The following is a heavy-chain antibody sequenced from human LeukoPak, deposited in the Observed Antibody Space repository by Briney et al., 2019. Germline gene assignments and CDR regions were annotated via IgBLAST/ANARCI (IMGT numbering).Heavy chain of an antibody. V-gene: IGHV5-51*01. D-gene: IGHD3-10*01. CDR3: ARWFGEPMVAYYYYYMDV. CDR2: IYPGDSDT. Sequence: GESLKTSCKGSGYSFTSYWIGWVRQMPGKGLEWMGIIYPGDSDTRYSPSFQGQVTISADKSISTAYLQWSSLKASDTAMYYCARWFGEPMVAYYYYYMDVWGKGTTVTVSS. J-gene: IGHJ6*03. CDR1: GYSFTSYW.